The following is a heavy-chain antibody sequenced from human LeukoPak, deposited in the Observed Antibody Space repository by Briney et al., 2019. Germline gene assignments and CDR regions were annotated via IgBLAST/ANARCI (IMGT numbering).Heavy chain of an antibody. CDR2: INHSGST. Sequence: SETLSLTCAVYGGSFSGYYWSWIRQPPGKGLEWIGEINHSGSTNYNPSLKSRVTISVDTSKNQFSLKLSSVTAADTAVYYCARPGGDRLYYYYYMDVWGKGTTVTISS. D-gene: IGHD2-21*02. V-gene: IGHV4-34*01. J-gene: IGHJ6*03. CDR1: GGSFSGYY. CDR3: ARPGGDRLYYYYYMDV.